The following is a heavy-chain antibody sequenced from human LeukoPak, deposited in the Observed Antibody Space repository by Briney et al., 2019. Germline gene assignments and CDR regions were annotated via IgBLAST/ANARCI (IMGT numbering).Heavy chain of an antibody. CDR3: AKVGRVFGDYYYFDY. J-gene: IGHJ4*02. CDR1: GGTFSSYA. Sequence: ASVKVSCKASGGTFSSYAISWVRQAPGRGLEWMGRIIPILGIANYAQKFQGRVTITADKSTSTAYMELSSLRSEDTAVYYCAKVGRVFGDYYYFDYWGQGTLVTVSS. CDR2: IIPILGIA. V-gene: IGHV1-69*04. D-gene: IGHD3-22*01.